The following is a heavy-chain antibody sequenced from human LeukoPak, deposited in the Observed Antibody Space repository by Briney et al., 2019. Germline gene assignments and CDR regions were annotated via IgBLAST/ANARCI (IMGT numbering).Heavy chain of an antibody. CDR1: GYTFTSYG. CDR2: ISAYNGNT. D-gene: IGHD2-15*01. Sequence: ASVKVSCKASGYTFTSYGISWVRQAPGQGLEWMGWISAYNGNTNYAQKLQGRVTMTTDTSTSTAYMELRSLRSDDTAVYYCATGYCSGGSCYWTNDYWGQGTLVTVSS. J-gene: IGHJ4*02. CDR3: ATGYCSGGSCYWTNDY. V-gene: IGHV1-18*01.